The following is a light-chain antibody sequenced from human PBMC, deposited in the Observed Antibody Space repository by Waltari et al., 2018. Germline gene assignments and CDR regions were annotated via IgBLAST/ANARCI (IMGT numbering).Light chain of an antibody. CDR3: FSYAGNSTLV. CDR2: EDS. Sequence: QSALTQPASVSGSLGQSITISCAGTSSDVGGYNLVSWYQQHPGKVPKVIIYEDSKRPPGVSSRFSGGKTGNTASLTMSALRAEDEADYYCFSYAGNSTLVFGGGTKVTIL. J-gene: IGLJ3*02. CDR1: SSDVGGYNL. V-gene: IGLV2-23*01.